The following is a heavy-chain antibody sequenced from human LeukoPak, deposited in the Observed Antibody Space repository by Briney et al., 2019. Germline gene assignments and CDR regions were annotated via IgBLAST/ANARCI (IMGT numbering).Heavy chain of an antibody. CDR1: GYTFTGYY. V-gene: IGHV1-2*02. D-gene: IGHD3-22*01. Sequence: ASVKVSCKASGYTFTGYYMHWVRQAPGQGLEWMGWINPNSGGTNYAQKFQGRVTMTRDTSISTAYMELSRLRSDDTAVYYCAKPVGGYHHDAFDIWGQGTMVTVSS. J-gene: IGHJ3*02. CDR3: AKPVGGYHHDAFDI. CDR2: INPNSGGT.